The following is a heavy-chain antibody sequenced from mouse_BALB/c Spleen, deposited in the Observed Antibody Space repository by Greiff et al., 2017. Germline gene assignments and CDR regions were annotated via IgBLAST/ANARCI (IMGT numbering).Heavy chain of an antibody. D-gene: IGHD2-4*01. CDR1: GFNIKDTY. J-gene: IGHJ1*01. CDR2: IDPANGNT. CDR3: ARIKDYDGYFEV. V-gene: IGHV14-3*02. Sequence: VQLQQSGAELVKPGASVKLSCTASGFNIKDTYMHWVKQRPEQGLEWIGRIDPANGNTKYDPKFQGKATITADTSSNTAYLQLSSLTSEDTAVYYCARIKDYDGYFEVWGAGTTVTVSS.